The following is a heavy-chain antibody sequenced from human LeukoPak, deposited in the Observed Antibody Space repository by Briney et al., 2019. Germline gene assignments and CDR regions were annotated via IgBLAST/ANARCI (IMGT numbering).Heavy chain of an antibody. J-gene: IGHJ4*02. CDR3: AKGGSGLRYYFDY. Sequence: PGGSLRLSCAASGFTFSSYAMSWVRQAPGKGLEWVSAISGSGGSTYYADSVQGRFTISRDNSKNTLYLQMNSLRAEDTAVYYCAKGGSGLRYYFDYWGQGTLVTVSS. D-gene: IGHD3-10*01. CDR1: GFTFSSYA. V-gene: IGHV3-23*01. CDR2: ISGSGGST.